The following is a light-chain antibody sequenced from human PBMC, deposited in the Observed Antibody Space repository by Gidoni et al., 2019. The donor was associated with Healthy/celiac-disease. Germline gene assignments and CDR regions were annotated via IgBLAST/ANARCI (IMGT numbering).Light chain of an antibody. V-gene: IGKV3-11*01. CDR1: QSVSSY. Sequence: EIVFTQSPATLSLSPRERATRSCRARQSVSSYVSWYQQKPVQAPRLLIYDASNRATGIPARFSGSGAGTDFTLTISSLEPEDFAVYYCQQRSNWPYLTFGGGTKVEIK. CDR2: DAS. CDR3: QQRSNWPYLT. J-gene: IGKJ4*01.